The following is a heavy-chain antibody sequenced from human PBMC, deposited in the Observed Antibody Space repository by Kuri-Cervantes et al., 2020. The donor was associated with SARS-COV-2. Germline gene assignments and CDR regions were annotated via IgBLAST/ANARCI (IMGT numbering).Heavy chain of an antibody. CDR2: ISGSGFSI. CDR3: ARGGRYYFDY. CDR1: GFTFSSNS. V-gene: IGHV3-48*01. D-gene: IGHD1-26*01. Sequence: GGSLRLSCVASGFTFSSNSMNWVRQAPGKGLEWASYISGSGFSIYYADSLKGRFTISRDNAKNSLYLQMNSLTAEDTAVYYCARGGRYYFDYWGQGSLVTVSS. J-gene: IGHJ4*02.